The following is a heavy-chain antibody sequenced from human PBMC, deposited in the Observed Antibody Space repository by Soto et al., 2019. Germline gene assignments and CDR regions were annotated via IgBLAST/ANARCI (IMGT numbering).Heavy chain of an antibody. D-gene: IGHD2-15*01. Sequence: SETLSLTCTVSGGSISSGNYYWSWIRQPPGKGLEWIGFISYSGSTYYSTSLKSRVTISVDTSKSQFSLNLSFVTAADTAVYYCATMGTPATGLYFFEYWGQGSLVTVSS. CDR3: ATMGTPATGLYFFEY. CDR2: ISYSGST. V-gene: IGHV4-30-4*01. J-gene: IGHJ4*02. CDR1: GGSISSGNYY.